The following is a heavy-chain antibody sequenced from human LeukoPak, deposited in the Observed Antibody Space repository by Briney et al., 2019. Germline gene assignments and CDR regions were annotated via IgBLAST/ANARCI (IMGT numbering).Heavy chain of an antibody. CDR1: GGSISSGSYY. CDR2: IYYSGST. D-gene: IGHD6-13*01. V-gene: IGHV4-61*10. J-gene: IGHJ4*02. CDR3: GGLQVAAGTIDY. Sequence: PSEALSLTCTVSGGSISSGSYYWSWIRQPAGKGLEWIGYIYYSGSTNYNPSLKSRVTISVDTSKNQFSLKLSSVTAADTAVYYCGGLQVAAGTIDYWGQGTLVTVSS.